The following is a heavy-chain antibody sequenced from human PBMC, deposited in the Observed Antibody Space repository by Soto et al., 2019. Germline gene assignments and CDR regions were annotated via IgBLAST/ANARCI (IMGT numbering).Heavy chain of an antibody. D-gene: IGHD3-3*01. J-gene: IGHJ5*02. CDR2: IYHSGST. Sequence: SETLSLTCAVSGGSISSGGYSWSWIRQPPGKGLEWIGYIYHSGSTYYNPSLKSRVTISVDRSKNQFSLKLSSVTAADTAVYYCARGAPSRGGVANFPFDPWGQGTLVTVSS. V-gene: IGHV4-30-2*01. CDR3: ARGAPSRGGVANFPFDP. CDR1: GGSISSGGYS.